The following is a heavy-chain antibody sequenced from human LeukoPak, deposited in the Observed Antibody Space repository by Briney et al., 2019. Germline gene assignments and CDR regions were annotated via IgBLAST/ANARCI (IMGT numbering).Heavy chain of an antibody. D-gene: IGHD4-17*01. J-gene: IGHJ3*02. CDR3: ARGDFSDYGDYVDAFDI. V-gene: IGHV3-7*01. Sequence: PGGSLRLSCAASGFTFNKYWMSWVRQVPGKGLQWVANIKQDGSAKFYVDSVKGRFTISRDNTKNSLYLRMNSLRVEDTAVYYCARGDFSDYGDYVDAFDIWGQGTMVTVSS. CDR2: IKQDGSAK. CDR1: GFTFNKYW.